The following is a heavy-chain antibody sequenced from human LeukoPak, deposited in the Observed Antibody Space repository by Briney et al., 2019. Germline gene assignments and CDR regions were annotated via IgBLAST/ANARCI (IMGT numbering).Heavy chain of an antibody. CDR2: MNPNSGNT. CDR3: ARGVSVAAAGTRDY. D-gene: IGHD6-13*01. J-gene: IGHJ4*02. V-gene: IGHV1-8*01. Sequence: WASVKVSCKASGYTFTSYDINWVRQAPGQGLEWMGWMNPNSGNTGYAQKFQGRVTMSRNTSISTAYMELSSLRSEDTAVYYCARGVSVAAAGTRDYWGQGTLVTVSS. CDR1: GYTFTSYD.